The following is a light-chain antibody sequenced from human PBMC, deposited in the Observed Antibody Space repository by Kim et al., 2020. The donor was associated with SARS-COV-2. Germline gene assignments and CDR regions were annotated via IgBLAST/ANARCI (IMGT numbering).Light chain of an antibody. V-gene: IGLV2-14*03. CDR3: CSTSNTLDYV. CDR1: SGDIGNSNS. Sequence: GQSITISCSGTSGDIGNSNSVSWYQQHSGEAPRLTIYDVRDRPSGVSARFSGSKSANMASLTISGLRSEGEADYYCCSTSNTLDYVFGSGTKVTVL. CDR2: DVR. J-gene: IGLJ1*01.